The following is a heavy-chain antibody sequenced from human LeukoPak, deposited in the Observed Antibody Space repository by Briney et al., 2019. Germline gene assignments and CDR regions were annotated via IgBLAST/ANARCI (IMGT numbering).Heavy chain of an antibody. CDR2: ISESGGST. CDR3: AKGGVRPVTTGDY. J-gene: IGHJ4*02. CDR1: GGSSYA. Sequence: PGGSLRLSCAASGGSSYAMSWVRQAPGKGPEWVSGISESGGSTYYVDSVKGRFTISRDNSKNTVYLQMNSLRAEDTAIYYCAKGGVRPVTTGDYWGQGTLVTVSS. V-gene: IGHV3-23*01. D-gene: IGHD4-17*01.